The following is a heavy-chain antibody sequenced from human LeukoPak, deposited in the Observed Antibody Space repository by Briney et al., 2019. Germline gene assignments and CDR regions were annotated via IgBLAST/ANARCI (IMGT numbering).Heavy chain of an antibody. J-gene: IGHJ4*02. Sequence: PRGSLRLSCAASGFTFSSYWMSWVRQAPGKGLEWVANIKQDGSDKNYVDSVKGRFFISRDNAKNSLFLQMNSLRAEDTAVYYCARDGWSVDYWGQGTLVTVSS. V-gene: IGHV3-7*05. D-gene: IGHD2-15*01. CDR1: GFTFSSYW. CDR2: IKQDGSDK. CDR3: ARDGWSVDY.